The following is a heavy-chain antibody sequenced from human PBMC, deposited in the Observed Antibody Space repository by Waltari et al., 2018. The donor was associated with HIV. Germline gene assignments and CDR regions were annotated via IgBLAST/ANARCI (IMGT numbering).Heavy chain of an antibody. V-gene: IGHV3-15*01. CDR1: GFTFCTAW. D-gene: IGHD4-17*01. CDR3: RTSSDYGDPPVDY. Sequence: EVQLVESGGGLVKPGGSLRPSCSASGFTFCTAWMSWVRQAPGKGLEWVGRIKSKSDGGTTYAAPVKGRFIISRNDSKNMLYLQMKSLKTEDTAVYYCRTSSDYGDPPVDYWGQGTLVTVSS. CDR2: IKSKSDGGTT. J-gene: IGHJ4*02.